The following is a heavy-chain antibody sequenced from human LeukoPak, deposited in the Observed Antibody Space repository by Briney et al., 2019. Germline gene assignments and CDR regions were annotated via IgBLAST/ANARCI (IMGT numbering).Heavy chain of an antibody. CDR2: ISSSGPTI. Sequence: PGGSLRLSCAASGFTFSSFSMNWVRQAPGKGLEWISYISSSGPTIYYADSVKGRFTISRDNAKNSVYLQMNSLRAEDTAVYYCXXXXXXXXVIVILKTGEKGALDYWGQGTLVTVSS. D-gene: IGHD3-16*02. J-gene: IGHJ4*02. CDR1: GFTFSSFS. V-gene: IGHV3-48*01. CDR3: XXXXXXXXVIVILKTGEKGALDY.